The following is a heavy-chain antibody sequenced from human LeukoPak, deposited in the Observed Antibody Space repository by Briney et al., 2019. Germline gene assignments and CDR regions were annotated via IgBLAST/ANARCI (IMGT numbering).Heavy chain of an antibody. D-gene: IGHD4/OR15-4a*01. CDR1: GFIVSDSY. V-gene: IGHV3-66*02. J-gene: IGHJ1*01. CDR3: ARDVLIGPSFDFGDYIPYQQ. CDR2: IFADGRI. Sequence: GGSLRLSCGGFGFIVSDSYMSWVRQAPGKGLEWVSMIFADGRIYYAESVKGRFTISRDDSKNSLFLKMSRLRAEDTAMYYCARDVLIGPSFDFGDYIPYQQWGQGTLVTVSS.